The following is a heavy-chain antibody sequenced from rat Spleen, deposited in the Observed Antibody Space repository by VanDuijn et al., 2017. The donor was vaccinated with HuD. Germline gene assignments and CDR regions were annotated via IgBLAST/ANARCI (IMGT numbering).Heavy chain of an antibody. V-gene: IGHV3-3*01. J-gene: IGHJ3*01. Sequence: EVQLQESGPGPVKVSESLSLTCSVTGHSITSSYRWNWIRKFPGNKLEWMGYINSAGTTNYNPSLKSRISITRDTSKNQFFLQVNSVSSEDTATYYCARSDGVHYYLLFADWGQGTLVTASS. D-gene: IGHD1-1*01. CDR3: ARSDGVHYYLLFAD. CDR1: GHSITSSYR. CDR2: INSAGTT.